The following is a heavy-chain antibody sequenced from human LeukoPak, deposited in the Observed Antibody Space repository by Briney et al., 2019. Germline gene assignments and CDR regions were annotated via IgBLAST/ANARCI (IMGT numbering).Heavy chain of an antibody. CDR2: IYYSGST. D-gene: IGHD2-2*01. V-gene: IGHV4-59*01. J-gene: IGHJ6*03. Sequence: PSETLSLTCTVSGGSISSYYWSWIRQPPGKGLEWIGYIYYSGSTNYNPSLKSRVTISVDTSKNQFSLKLSSVTAADTAVYYCARINRDIVVVPAAVNYYYYYMDVWGKGTTVTVSS. CDR3: ARINRDIVVVPAAVNYYYYYMDV. CDR1: GGSISSYY.